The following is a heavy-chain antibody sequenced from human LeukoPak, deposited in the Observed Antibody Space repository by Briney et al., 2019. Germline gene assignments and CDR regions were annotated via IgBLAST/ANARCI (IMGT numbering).Heavy chain of an antibody. D-gene: IGHD6-13*01. CDR2: IYPGDSDT. V-gene: IGHV5-51*01. Sequence: GESLKISCKGSGYSFTSYWIGWLRQMPGKGLEWMGIIYPGDSDTRYSPSFQGQVTISADKSISTAYLQWSSLKASDTAMYYCARPAAAGNYYYYGMDVWGQGTTVTVSS. CDR3: ARPAAAGNYYYYGMDV. CDR1: GYSFTSYW. J-gene: IGHJ6*02.